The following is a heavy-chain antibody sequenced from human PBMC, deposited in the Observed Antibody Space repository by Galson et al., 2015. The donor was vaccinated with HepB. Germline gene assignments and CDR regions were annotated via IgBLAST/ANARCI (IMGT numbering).Heavy chain of an antibody. D-gene: IGHD3-3*01. CDR3: AKYDFWSGYYPDPSLFDI. CDR2: ISGSGGST. CDR1: GFTFSSYA. J-gene: IGHJ3*02. Sequence: SLRLSCAASGFTFSSYAMSWVRQAPGKGLEWVSAISGSGGSTYYADSMKGRFTISRDNSKNTLYLQMNSLRAEDTAVYYCAKYDFWSGYYPDPSLFDIWGQGTMVTVSS. V-gene: IGHV3-23*01.